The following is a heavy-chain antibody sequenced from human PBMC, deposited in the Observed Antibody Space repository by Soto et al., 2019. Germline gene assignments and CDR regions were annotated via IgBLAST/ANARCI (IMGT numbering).Heavy chain of an antibody. CDR2: ISYDGSNK. CDR1: GFTFSSYG. D-gene: IGHD2-21*01. J-gene: IGHJ4*02. V-gene: IGHV3-30*18. CDR3: AKDDLAYCGGDCSSDY. Sequence: PGGSLRLSCAASGFTFSSYGMHWVRQAPGKGLEWVAVISYDGSNKYYADSVKGRFTISRDNSKNTLYLQMNSLRAEDTAVYYCAKDDLAYCGGDCSSDYWGQGT.